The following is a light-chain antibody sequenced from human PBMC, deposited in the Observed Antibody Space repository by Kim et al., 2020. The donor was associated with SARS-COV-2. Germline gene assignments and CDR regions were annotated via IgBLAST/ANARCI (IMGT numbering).Light chain of an antibody. Sequence: SSELTQDPAVSVALGQTVRLTCQGDSLRNYYATWYQQRPGQAPTLVLYGKYDRPSGVLDRFPGSASGNTASLTITGAPAEGEAAYYCNSRDSTGDHVLFG. CDR1: SLRNYY. V-gene: IGLV3-19*01. CDR3: NSRDSTGDHVL. CDR2: GKY. J-gene: IGLJ7*01.